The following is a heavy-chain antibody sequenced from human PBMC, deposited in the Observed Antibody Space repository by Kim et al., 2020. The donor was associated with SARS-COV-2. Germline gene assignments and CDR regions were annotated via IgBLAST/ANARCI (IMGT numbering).Heavy chain of an antibody. CDR2: MNPNSGNT. V-gene: IGHV1-8*01. Sequence: ASVKVSCKASGYTFTSYDINWVRQATGQGLEWMGWMNPNSGNTGYAQKFQGRVTMTRNTSISTAYMELSSLRSEYTAVYYCARWGQKDIVVVPAAPQAYYYMDVWGKGTTVTVSS. CDR1: GYTFTSYD. J-gene: IGHJ6*03. D-gene: IGHD2-2*01. CDR3: ARWGQKDIVVVPAAPQAYYYMDV.